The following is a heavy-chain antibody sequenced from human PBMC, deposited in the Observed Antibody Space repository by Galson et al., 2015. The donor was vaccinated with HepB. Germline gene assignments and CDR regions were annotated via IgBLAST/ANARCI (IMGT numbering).Heavy chain of an antibody. Sequence: SLRLSCAASGFTFSDYYMSWIRQAPGKGLEWVSYISSSGSTIYYADSVKGRFTISRDNAKNSLYLQMNSLRAEDTAVYYCARSTVGAKRRVCYFDYWGQGTLVTVSS. CDR1: GFTFSDYY. V-gene: IGHV3-11*01. J-gene: IGHJ4*02. CDR2: ISSSGSTI. CDR3: ARSTVGAKRRVCYFDY. D-gene: IGHD1-26*01.